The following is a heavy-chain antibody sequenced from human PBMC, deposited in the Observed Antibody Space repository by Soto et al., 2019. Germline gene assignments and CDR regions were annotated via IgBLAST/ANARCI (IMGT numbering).Heavy chain of an antibody. CDR1: GFTFRTYG. J-gene: IGHJ4*02. D-gene: IGHD3-10*01. CDR3: AKVFRQGQLAYYYFDY. CDR2: TSSSGGTT. V-gene: IGHV3-23*01. Sequence: GGSVRLSCAASGFTFRTYGMSWVRQAPGKGLEWVSATSSSGGTTYYAGSVKGRFTISRDNSKNTLYLQMNGLRAEDTAIYYCAKVFRQGQLAYYYFDYWGQGTLVTVSS.